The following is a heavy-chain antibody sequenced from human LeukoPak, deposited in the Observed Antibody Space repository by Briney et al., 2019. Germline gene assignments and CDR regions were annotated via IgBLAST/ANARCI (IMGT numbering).Heavy chain of an antibody. Sequence: SETLSLTCAVSGGSISSGGYSWSWIRQPPGKGLEWIGYIYHSGSTNYNPSLKSRVTISVDTSKNQFSLKLSSVTAADTAVYYCARGPLGGSYYYDSSGYSHDTAFDYWGQGTLVTVSS. CDR2: IYHSGST. D-gene: IGHD3-22*01. J-gene: IGHJ4*02. CDR1: GGSISSGGYS. V-gene: IGHV4-30-2*01. CDR3: ARGPLGGSYYYDSSGYSHDTAFDY.